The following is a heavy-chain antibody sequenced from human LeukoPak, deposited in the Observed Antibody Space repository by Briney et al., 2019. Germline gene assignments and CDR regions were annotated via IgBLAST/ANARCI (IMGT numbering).Heavy chain of an antibody. CDR3: ARGVASSSWYNYYYYYMDV. V-gene: IGHV1-8*01. CDR1: GYTFTSYD. D-gene: IGHD6-13*01. Sequence: ASVKVSCKASGYTFTSYDINWVRQATGQGLEWMGWMNPNSGNTGYAQKFQGRVTMTRNTSICTAYMELSSLRSEDTAVYYCARGVASSSWYNYYYYYMDVWGKGTTVTVSS. CDR2: MNPNSGNT. J-gene: IGHJ6*03.